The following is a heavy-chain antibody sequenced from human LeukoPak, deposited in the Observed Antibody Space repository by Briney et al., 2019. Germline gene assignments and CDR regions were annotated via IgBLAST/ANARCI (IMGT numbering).Heavy chain of an antibody. CDR2: ISANSYHT. CDR1: GFIFSSYS. D-gene: IGHD1-1*01. Sequence: GGSLRLSCAASGFIFSSYSMTWVRQAPGKGLEWVSSISANSYHTFYTDSVKGRFTISRDNAKNSLFLQMDSLRAEDTAVYYCTRDLASQPDYWGQGGLVTVSS. V-gene: IGHV3-21*01. CDR3: TRDLASQPDY. J-gene: IGHJ4*02.